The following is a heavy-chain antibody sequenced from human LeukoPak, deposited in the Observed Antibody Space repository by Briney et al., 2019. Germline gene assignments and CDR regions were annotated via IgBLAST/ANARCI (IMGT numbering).Heavy chain of an antibody. CDR2: INPSGGST. CDR3: ARGGSEQLGPPFDS. J-gene: IGHJ4*02. Sequence: GASVKVSCMASRYTFTTYYMHWVRQAPGQGREWMAMINPSGGSTNYAQKFQGRVTMTRDTSTRTAYMELSSLRSGDTALYYCARGGSEQLGPPFDSWGQGNLVTVSS. V-gene: IGHV1-46*01. D-gene: IGHD6-13*01. CDR1: RYTFTTYY.